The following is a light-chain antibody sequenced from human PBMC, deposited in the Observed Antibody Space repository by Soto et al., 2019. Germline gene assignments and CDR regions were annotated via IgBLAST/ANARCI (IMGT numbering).Light chain of an antibody. J-gene: IGKJ4*01. Sequence: EIVLTQSPATLSLSPGERATLSCRASQSVDSYLAWYQQKPGQAPRLLIYDAFNRATGIPARFSGGGSGTDFTLPISSLEPEDFAVYYCQQRSSWPLLTFGGGTKVEIK. V-gene: IGKV3-11*01. CDR1: QSVDSY. CDR3: QQRSSWPLLT. CDR2: DAF.